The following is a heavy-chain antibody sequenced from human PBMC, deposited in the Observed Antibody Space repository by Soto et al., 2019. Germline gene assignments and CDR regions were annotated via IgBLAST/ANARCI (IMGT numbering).Heavy chain of an antibody. D-gene: IGHD3-22*01. CDR3: VRGDGDYYDGNGYLGRH. Sequence: EVQLVESGGGLVQPGGSLRLSCAASGFTFSSYWMHWVRQAPGKGLVWVSRLKSDGSGTTYADSVKGRLTISRDNAKNKLYLQINSLRAEDTAVYYCVRGDGDYYDGNGYLGRHWGQGTLVTVSS. CDR2: LKSDGSGT. J-gene: IGHJ4*02. V-gene: IGHV3-74*01. CDR1: GFTFSSYW.